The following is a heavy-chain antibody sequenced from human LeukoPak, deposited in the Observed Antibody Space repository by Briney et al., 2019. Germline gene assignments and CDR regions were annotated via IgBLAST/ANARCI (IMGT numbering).Heavy chain of an antibody. J-gene: IGHJ3*01. CDR3: AKDRLGATDAFDV. D-gene: IGHD1-26*01. Sequence: ASVKVSCKASGYTFTDYGITWVRQAPGQGLEYMGWINTYDGSTKFAEKVQARVTMTTDTSTSTAYMELRNLRSDDTAVYFCAKDRLGATDAFDVWGQGALVTVS. CDR1: GYTFTDYG. V-gene: IGHV1-18*01. CDR2: INTYDGST.